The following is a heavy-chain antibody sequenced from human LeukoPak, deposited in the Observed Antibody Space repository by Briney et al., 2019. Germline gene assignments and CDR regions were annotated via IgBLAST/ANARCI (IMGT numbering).Heavy chain of an antibody. Sequence: PSETLSLTCTVSGDSISSSSSYWGWIRQPPGEGLEWIGSIYYSGSTYYNTSLKSRVTISVDTSKNQFSLKLSSVTAADTAVYYCARDSGVGRADRAYYYYMDVWGKGTTVTISS. D-gene: IGHD1-26*01. V-gene: IGHV4-39*07. J-gene: IGHJ6*03. CDR1: GDSISSSSSY. CDR3: ARDSGVGRADRAYYYYMDV. CDR2: IYYSGST.